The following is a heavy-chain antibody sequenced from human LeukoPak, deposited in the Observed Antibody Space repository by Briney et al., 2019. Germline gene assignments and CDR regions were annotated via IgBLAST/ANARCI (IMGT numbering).Heavy chain of an antibody. J-gene: IGHJ6*03. V-gene: IGHV1-24*01. CDR1: GYTLTELS. D-gene: IGHD3-3*01. CDR2: FDPEDGET. CDR3: ATKGTIFGVVTPRYYYYYMDV. Sequence: ASVKVSCKVSGYTLTELSMHWVRQAPGKGLEWMGGFDPEDGETIYAQKFQGRVTMTEDTSTDTAYMGLSSLRSEDTAVYYCATKGTIFGVVTPRYYYYYMDVWGKGTTVTVSS.